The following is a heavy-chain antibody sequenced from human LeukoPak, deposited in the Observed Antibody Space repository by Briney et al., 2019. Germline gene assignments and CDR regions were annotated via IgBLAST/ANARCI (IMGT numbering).Heavy chain of an antibody. Sequence: SETLSLTCSVSGGSIRSSGYFWGWIRQPPGKALEWIGSIYYGGTTYYNPSLKSRVTISVGTSKKQFSLKLSSVTAADTAFYYCARQRDYYDSSGQSDFDSWGQGALVTVSS. CDR1: GGSIRSSGYF. J-gene: IGHJ4*02. CDR2: IYYGGTT. CDR3: ARQRDYYDSSGQSDFDS. D-gene: IGHD3-22*01. V-gene: IGHV4-39*01.